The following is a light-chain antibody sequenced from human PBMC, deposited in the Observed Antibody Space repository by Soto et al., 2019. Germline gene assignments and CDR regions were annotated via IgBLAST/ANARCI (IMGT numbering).Light chain of an antibody. CDR1: QSVSSN. V-gene: IGKV3-11*01. Sequence: EIVLIQSPATLSLSPGERATLSCRASQSVSSNLAWYQQNLGQAPRLLIFDASSRAAGIPARFGGSGSGTDFTLTISSLDPEDFAVYYCQQHSNWPLTFGGGTKVEIK. J-gene: IGKJ4*01. CDR2: DAS. CDR3: QQHSNWPLT.